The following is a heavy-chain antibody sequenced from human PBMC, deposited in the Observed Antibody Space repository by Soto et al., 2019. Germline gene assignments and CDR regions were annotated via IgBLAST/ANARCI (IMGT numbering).Heavy chain of an antibody. D-gene: IGHD4-17*01. CDR1: GGSVSNKTYY. Sequence: SETLSLTCSVSGGSVSNKTYYWSWTRHSPGKGLEWIGYIYYSGTTNYNPSLKSRVTISVDTSKNQFSLRLDSVTAADTALYYCARTTAVPNTLRSRYYFDYWGQGTLVTVSS. CDR3: ARTTAVPNTLRSRYYFDY. J-gene: IGHJ4*02. V-gene: IGHV4-61*01. CDR2: IYYSGTT.